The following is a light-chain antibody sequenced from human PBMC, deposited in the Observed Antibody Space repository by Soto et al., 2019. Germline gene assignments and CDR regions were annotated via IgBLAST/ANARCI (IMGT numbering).Light chain of an antibody. V-gene: IGKV4-1*01. CDR1: QSVLYSSNNKNY. Sequence: DIVMTQSPDSLAVSLGERATLNCKSSQSVLYSSNNKNYLAWYQQRTGQTPKLLIYWASTRESGVPDRFSGSGSVTDFTLTITSLQDEDVAVYYCQQYESTPPTFGQGTKLEIK. CDR3: QQYESTPPT. CDR2: WAS. J-gene: IGKJ2*01.